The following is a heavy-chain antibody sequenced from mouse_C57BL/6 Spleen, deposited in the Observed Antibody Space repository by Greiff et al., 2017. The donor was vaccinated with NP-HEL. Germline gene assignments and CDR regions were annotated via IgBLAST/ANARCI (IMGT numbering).Heavy chain of an antibody. V-gene: IGHV1-69*01. J-gene: IGHJ2*01. Sequence: VQLQQPGAELVMPGASVKLSCKASGYTFTSYWMHWVKQRPGQGLEWIGEIDPSDSYTNYNEKFKSKATLTVDKSSSTAYMQLSSLTSEDSAVYYCARGSFPDYWGQGTTLTVSS. CDR3: ARGSFPDY. CDR1: GYTFTSYW. CDR2: IDPSDSYT.